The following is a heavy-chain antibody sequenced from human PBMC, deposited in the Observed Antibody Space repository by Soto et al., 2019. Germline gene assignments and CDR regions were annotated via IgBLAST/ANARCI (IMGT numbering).Heavy chain of an antibody. CDR2: ISYDGSNQ. CDR3: AKDQASGQGSFDS. J-gene: IGHJ4*02. V-gene: IGHV3-30*18. Sequence: GGSLRLSCAAAGFTFNIYGMHWVRQAPDKGLEWVALISYDGSNQYYADSVKGRFTISRDNSKNTLFLQMNSLGADDTAVYYCAKDQASGQGSFDSWGQGTLVTVSS. CDR1: GFTFNIYG.